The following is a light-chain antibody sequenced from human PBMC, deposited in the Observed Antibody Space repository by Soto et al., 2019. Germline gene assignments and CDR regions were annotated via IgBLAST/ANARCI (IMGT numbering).Light chain of an antibody. CDR3: HQRQSWPRT. CDR1: QSVDSY. V-gene: IGKV3-11*01. Sequence: EIVLTQSPATLSLSPGERATLSCRASQSVDSYLAWYQQKPGQAPRLLISDASKRATGIPARFSGSGSGTDFTLTISGLEPEDFALYYCHQRQSWPRTFGQGTKVDIK. CDR2: DAS. J-gene: IGKJ1*01.